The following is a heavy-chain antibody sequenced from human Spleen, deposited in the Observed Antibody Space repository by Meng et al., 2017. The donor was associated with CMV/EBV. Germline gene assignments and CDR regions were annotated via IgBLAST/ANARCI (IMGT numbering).Heavy chain of an antibody. V-gene: IGHV1-18*01. J-gene: IGHJ4*02. CDR1: GYTFTNYG. D-gene: IGHD4-17*01. CDR3: ARDRGEYGDYFEVGFVY. CDR2: ISAYNGDT. Sequence: ASVKVSFKASGYTFTNYGSSWVRQAPGQGLEWMGWISAYNGDTYYVQKLQGRVTMTTDTSTSTAYMELRSLRSDDTAVYYCARDRGEYGDYFEVGFVYWGQGTLVTVSS.